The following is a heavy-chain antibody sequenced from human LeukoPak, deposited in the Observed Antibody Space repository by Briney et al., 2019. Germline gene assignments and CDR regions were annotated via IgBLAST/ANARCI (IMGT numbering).Heavy chain of an antibody. D-gene: IGHD2-15*01. J-gene: IGHJ5*02. CDR1: GGSISSSSYY. CDR3: ARAVPHSSIVVVVAATRKNNWFDP. V-gene: IGHV4-39*07. Sequence: KPSETLSLTCTVSGGSISSSSYYWGWIRQPPGKGLEWIGSIYYSGSTYYNPSLKSRVTISVDTSKNQFSLKLSSVTAADTAVYYCARAVPHSSIVVVVAATRKNNWFDPWGQGTLVTVSS. CDR2: IYYSGST.